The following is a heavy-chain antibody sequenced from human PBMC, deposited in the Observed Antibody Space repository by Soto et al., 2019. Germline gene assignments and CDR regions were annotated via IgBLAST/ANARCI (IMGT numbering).Heavy chain of an antibody. CDR3: AKVKSRSYYYGMDV. V-gene: IGHV3-23*01. D-gene: IGHD6-13*01. Sequence: WSLRLSWAASGFTFSSYAMSWVRQAPGKGLEWVSSISGSGGSTYYADSVKGRFTISRDNSKNTLYLQMNSLRAEDTAVYYCAKVKSRSYYYGMDVWGHWTTVTVS. CDR1: GFTFSSYA. J-gene: IGHJ6*02. CDR2: ISGSGGST.